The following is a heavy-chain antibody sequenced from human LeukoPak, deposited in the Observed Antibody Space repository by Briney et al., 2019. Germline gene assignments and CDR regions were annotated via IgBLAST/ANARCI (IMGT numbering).Heavy chain of an antibody. V-gene: IGHV3-66*01. D-gene: IGHD3-22*01. Sequence: PGGSLRLSCTVSGFTVSTNSMSWVRQAPGKGLEWVSFIYSDNTHYSDSVKGRFTISRDNSKNSLYLQMNSLRAEDTAVYYCARDFHVRLYDIGGYSYWGQGTLVTVSS. CDR2: IYSDNT. CDR3: ARDFHVRLYDIGGYSY. J-gene: IGHJ4*02. CDR1: GFTVSTNS.